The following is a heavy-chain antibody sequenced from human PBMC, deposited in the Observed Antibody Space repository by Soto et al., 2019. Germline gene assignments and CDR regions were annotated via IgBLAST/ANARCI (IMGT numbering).Heavy chain of an antibody. D-gene: IGHD2-15*01. Sequence: QVQLVQSGAEEKKPGASVKVSCKASGYTFTSYAMHWVRQAPGQRLEWMGWINAGNGNTKYSQKFQGRVTITRDTSASTAYMEPSSLRSEDTAVYYCARDLGYALPDYWGQGTLVTVSS. CDR3: ARDLGYALPDY. J-gene: IGHJ4*02. CDR1: GYTFTSYA. V-gene: IGHV1-3*05. CDR2: INAGNGNT.